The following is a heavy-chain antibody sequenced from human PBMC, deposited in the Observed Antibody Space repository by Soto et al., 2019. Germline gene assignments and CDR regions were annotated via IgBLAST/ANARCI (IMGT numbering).Heavy chain of an antibody. CDR1: GYTFTSYG. V-gene: IGHV1-18*04. D-gene: IGHD2-2*02. J-gene: IGHJ6*02. CDR3: AREGYCSSTSCYTGIYYYGMDV. CDR2: ISAYNGNT. Sequence: QVQLVQSGAEVKKPGASVKVSCKASGYTFTSYGISWVRQAPGQGLEWMGWISAYNGNTNYAQKLQGRVTMTTDTSTSTAYMELRSLRSDDTALYYCAREGYCSSTSCYTGIYYYGMDVWGQGTTVTVSS.